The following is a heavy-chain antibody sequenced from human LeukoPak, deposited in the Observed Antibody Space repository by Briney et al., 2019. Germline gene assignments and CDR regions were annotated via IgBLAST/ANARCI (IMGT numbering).Heavy chain of an antibody. Sequence: TGGSLRLSCAASGFTFSSYWMHWVRQAPGKGLVWVSRINSDGSSTSYADSVKGRFTISRDNAKNTLYLQMNSLRAEDTAVYYCAVAVAGTQADYWCQGTLVTVSS. J-gene: IGHJ4*02. V-gene: IGHV3-74*01. D-gene: IGHD6-19*01. CDR3: AVAVAGTQADY. CDR2: INSDGSST. CDR1: GFTFSSYW.